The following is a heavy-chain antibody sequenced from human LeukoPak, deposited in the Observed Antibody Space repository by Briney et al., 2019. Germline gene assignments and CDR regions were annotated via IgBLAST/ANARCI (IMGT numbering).Heavy chain of an antibody. D-gene: IGHD2-21*02. Sequence: PSETLSLTCTVSGGSISSYYWSWIRQPPGKGLEWIGYIYYSGSTNYNPSLKSRVTISVDTSKNQFSLKLSSVTAADTAVYYCARVNPVAYCGGDCYSGDFDYWGQGTLVTVSS. V-gene: IGHV4-59*01. CDR1: GGSISSYY. CDR2: IYYSGST. CDR3: ARVNPVAYCGGDCYSGDFDY. J-gene: IGHJ4*02.